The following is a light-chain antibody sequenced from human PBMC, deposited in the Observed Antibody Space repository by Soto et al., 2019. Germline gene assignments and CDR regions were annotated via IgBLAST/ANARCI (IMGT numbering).Light chain of an antibody. Sequence: EILVTQSPATLSVSPGERATLSCRASQSVSSNFAWYQQRPAQAPRLLIYDVSTRATGVPTRFSGSGSGTEFTLTISSLQSEDFAVYYCQQYHDWPLTFGGGTKVDIK. V-gene: IGKV3D-15*01. J-gene: IGKJ4*01. CDR1: QSVSSN. CDR2: DVS. CDR3: QQYHDWPLT.